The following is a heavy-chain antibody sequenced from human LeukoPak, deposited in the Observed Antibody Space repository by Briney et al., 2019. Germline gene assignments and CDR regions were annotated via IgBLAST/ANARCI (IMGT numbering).Heavy chain of an antibody. Sequence: GGSLRLSCAASGFTFSSYPMSWVRQTPGKGLEWISGISDSALSTYYTDSVKGRFTISRDNSKNTLYLQMNSLRAEDTAVYYCAKERSTYHGNYNDLFDVWGRGTVIPVFS. CDR2: ISDSALST. J-gene: IGHJ3*01. CDR3: AKERSTYHGNYNDLFDV. CDR1: GFTFSSYP. D-gene: IGHD3-10*01. V-gene: IGHV3-23*01.